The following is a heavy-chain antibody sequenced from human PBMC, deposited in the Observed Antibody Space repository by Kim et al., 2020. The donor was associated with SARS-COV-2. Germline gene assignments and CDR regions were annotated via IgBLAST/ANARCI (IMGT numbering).Heavy chain of an antibody. CDR1: GFTFSSYG. CDR2: ISGGGDST. D-gene: IGHD3-10*01. CDR3: AKGTGKYYFDY. J-gene: IGHJ4*02. Sequence: GGSLRLSCAASGFTFSSYGMSWVRLAPGKGLEWVSAISGGGDSTYYTDSVKGRFSISRDNSKNTLYLQMNTQRADDTDVYYCAKGTGKYYFDYWSQVSLVTVSA. V-gene: IGHV3-23*01.